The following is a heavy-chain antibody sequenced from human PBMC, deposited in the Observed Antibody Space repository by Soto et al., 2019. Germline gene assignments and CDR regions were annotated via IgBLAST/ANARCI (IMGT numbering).Heavy chain of an antibody. J-gene: IGHJ4*02. CDR2: ISGSGGST. V-gene: IGHV3-23*01. D-gene: IGHD6-13*01. CDR3: AKWSGYSSRWYVPAGPYFDY. CDR1: GFTFSSYA. Sequence: EVQLLESRGGLVQPGGSLRLSCAASGFTFSSYAMSWVRHAPGKGLEWVSAISGSGGSTYYADSVKGRFTISRDNSKNTLYLQMNSLRAEDTAVYYCAKWSGYSSRWYVPAGPYFDYWGQGTLVTVSS.